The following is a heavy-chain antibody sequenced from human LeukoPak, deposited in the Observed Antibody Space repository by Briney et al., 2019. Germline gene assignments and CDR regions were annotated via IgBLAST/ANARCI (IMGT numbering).Heavy chain of an antibody. J-gene: IGHJ4*02. CDR3: ARRAGMTSVDY. Sequence: SETLSLTCTVSGGSISSYYWSWIRQPPGKGLEWIGYIYYSGSTNYNPSLKGRVTISVDTSKSQFSLKLTSATAADTAVYYCARRAGMTSVDYWGQGTLVTVST. V-gene: IGHV4-59*12. CDR1: GGSISSYY. D-gene: IGHD2-2*01. CDR2: IYYSGST.